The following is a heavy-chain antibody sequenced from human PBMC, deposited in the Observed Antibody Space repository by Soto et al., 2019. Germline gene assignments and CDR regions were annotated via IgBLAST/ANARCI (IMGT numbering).Heavy chain of an antibody. V-gene: IGHV4-59*01. Sequence: SETLSLTCTVSGGPISSYYWSWIRQPPGKGLEWIGYIYYSGSTNYNPSLKSRVTISVDTSKNQFSLKLSSVTAADTAVYYCARGRGKYYYYGMDVWGQGTTVTVSS. J-gene: IGHJ6*02. CDR3: ARGRGKYYYYGMDV. CDR1: GGPISSYY. CDR2: IYYSGST.